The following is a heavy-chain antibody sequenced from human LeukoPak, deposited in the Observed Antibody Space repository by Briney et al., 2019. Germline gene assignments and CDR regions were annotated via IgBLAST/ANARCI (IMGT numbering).Heavy chain of an antibody. Sequence: GGSLRLSCAASGFTFSDYYMSWIRQAPGKGLEWVSYISSSGSTIYYADSVKGRFTISRDNAKNSLYLQMNSLRAEDTAVYYRARVPSTYYYYYMDVWGKGTTVTVSS. CDR3: ARVPSTYYYYYMDV. CDR1: GFTFSDYY. V-gene: IGHV3-11*04. J-gene: IGHJ6*03. CDR2: ISSSGSTI.